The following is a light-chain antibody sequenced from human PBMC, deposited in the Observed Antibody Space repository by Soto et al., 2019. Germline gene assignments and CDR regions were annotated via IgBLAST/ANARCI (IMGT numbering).Light chain of an antibody. J-gene: IGLJ1*01. CDR3: AAWDDTLSGYV. V-gene: IGLV1-47*01. Sequence: QSVLTQPPSASGTPGQRVTISCSGSSSNIGSNYVYWYQQLPGTAPKLLIYRNNQRPPGVPDRFTGSKSGTSASLAISGLRSEDEADYYCAAWDDTLSGYVFGTVTKLTVL. CDR2: RNN. CDR1: SSNIGSNY.